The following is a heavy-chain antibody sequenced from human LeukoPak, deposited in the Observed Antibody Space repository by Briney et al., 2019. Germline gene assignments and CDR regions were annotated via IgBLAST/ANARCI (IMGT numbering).Heavy chain of an antibody. CDR1: GGSISSSSYY. V-gene: IGHV4-39*07. Sequence: SETLSLTCSVSGGSISSSSYYWGWIRQPPGKGLEWIGSIYYSGSTYYNPSLKSRVTISVDTSKNQFSLKLSSVTAADTAVYYCARGPYCSGGSCYSYYYYGMDVWGQGTTVTVSS. D-gene: IGHD2-15*01. CDR2: IYYSGST. J-gene: IGHJ6*02. CDR3: ARGPYCSGGSCYSYYYYGMDV.